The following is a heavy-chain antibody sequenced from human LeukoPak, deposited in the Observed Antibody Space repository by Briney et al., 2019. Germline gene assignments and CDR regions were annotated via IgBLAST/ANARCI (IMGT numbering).Heavy chain of an antibody. V-gene: IGHV4-4*07. CDR1: GGSVTTYY. D-gene: IGHD6-19*01. CDR3: ARDTAVAGTPRFYDY. CDR2: VYTSGST. Sequence: SETLSLTCTVSGGSVTTYYWSWIRQPAGKGLEWIGRVYTSGSTNYNLSLKSRVTMSVDTSKNQFSLKLSSVTAADTAVYYCARDTAVAGTPRFYDYWGQGTLVTVSS. J-gene: IGHJ4*02.